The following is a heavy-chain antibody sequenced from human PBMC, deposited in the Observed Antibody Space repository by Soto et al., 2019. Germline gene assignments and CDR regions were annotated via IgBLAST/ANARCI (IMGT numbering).Heavy chain of an antibody. CDR3: ARGPVWDIVATTEFDY. V-gene: IGHV4-34*01. Sequence: PSETLSLTCAVYGGSFSGYYWSWIRQPPGKGLEWIGEINHSGSTNYNPSLKSRVTISVDTSKNQFSLKLSSVTAADTAVYYCARGPVWDIVATTEFDYWGQGTLVTVSS. CDR1: GGSFSGYY. J-gene: IGHJ4*02. D-gene: IGHD5-12*01. CDR2: INHSGST.